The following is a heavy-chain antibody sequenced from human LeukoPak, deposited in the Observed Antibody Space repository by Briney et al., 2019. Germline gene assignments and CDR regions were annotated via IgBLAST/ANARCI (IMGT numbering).Heavy chain of an antibody. CDR2: ISGNYGST. J-gene: IGHJ3*01. CDR1: GFTFSSDA. Sequence: GGSLRLSCAASGFTFSSDAMSWVRQAPGKGLEWVSTISGNYGSTYYADSVKGRFTISRDNFKNTVFLRMNSLRAEDTAVYYCAKVVLLLTASDAFDFWGQGTKVAVSS. CDR3: AKVVLLLTASDAFDF. D-gene: IGHD2-21*02. V-gene: IGHV3-23*01.